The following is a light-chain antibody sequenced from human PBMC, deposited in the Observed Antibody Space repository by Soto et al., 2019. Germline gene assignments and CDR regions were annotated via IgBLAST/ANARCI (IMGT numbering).Light chain of an antibody. CDR1: QSVTSSY. CDR3: QQYGSSPTT. CDR2: GAS. Sequence: EIVLTQSPGTLSLSPGERATLSCRASQSVTSSYLAWWQQKPGQAPRLLTYGASSRATGIPDRFSGSGSGTDFTLTISRLEPEDFAVYFCQQYGSSPTTFGQGTRLEI. V-gene: IGKV3-20*01. J-gene: IGKJ5*01.